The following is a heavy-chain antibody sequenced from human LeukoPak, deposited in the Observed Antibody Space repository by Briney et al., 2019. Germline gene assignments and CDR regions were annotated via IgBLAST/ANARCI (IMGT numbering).Heavy chain of an antibody. V-gene: IGHV4-59*01. D-gene: IGHD2-15*01. J-gene: IGHJ5*02. CDR1: GGSISSYY. Sequence: SETLSLTCTVSGGSISSYYWTWIRQPPGKGLEWIGYVYYSGNTNYNPSLKSRVTMSVDTSKNQFSLKLSSVTAADTAVYYCARDRGYCSGGSCYRWFDPWGQGTLVTVSS. CDR3: ARDRGYCSGGSCYRWFDP. CDR2: VYYSGNT.